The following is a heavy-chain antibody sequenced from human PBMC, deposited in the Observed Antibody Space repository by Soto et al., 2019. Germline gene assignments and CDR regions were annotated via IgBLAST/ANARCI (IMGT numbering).Heavy chain of an antibody. D-gene: IGHD5-12*01. J-gene: IGHJ5*02. CDR2: VFHMGGT. CDR3: ARFTYKSGFNWLDP. CDR1: GASINSDY. Sequence: PSETLSLTCTVSGASINSDYWSWIRQSPGKGLEWIGYVFHMGGTDYNPSLKSRVTISIDKSKNHFSLNLRSVTAADTAVYFCARFTYKSGFNWLDPWGQGILVTVSS. V-gene: IGHV4-59*01.